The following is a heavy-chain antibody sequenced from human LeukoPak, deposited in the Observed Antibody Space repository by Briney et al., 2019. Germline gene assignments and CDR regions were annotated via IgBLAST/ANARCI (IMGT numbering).Heavy chain of an antibody. D-gene: IGHD5-12*01. V-gene: IGHV3-30*02. CDR1: GFTFSSYG. Sequence: PGGSLRLSCAASGFTFSSYGMHWVRQAPGKWLEWVALTRFDGSNKYYADSVKGRFTISRDNSKNTLYLQMNSLRTEDTAVYYCAKSASGYRNSWYCADHWGQGTLVTVSS. CDR3: AKSASGYRNSWYCADH. J-gene: IGHJ4*02. CDR2: TRFDGSNK.